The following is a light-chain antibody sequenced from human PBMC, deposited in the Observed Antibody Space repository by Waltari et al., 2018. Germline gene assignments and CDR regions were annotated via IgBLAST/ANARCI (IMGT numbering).Light chain of an antibody. Sequence: EIVLTQSPATLSLSPGERATLYCRASQSVSSSLAWFQQKPGQAPRLLIYDASNRATGIPARFSGSGSGTDFTLTISRLEPDDFAVYYCQQRSNWPPWTFGQGTRVEI. CDR3: QQRSNWPPWT. CDR2: DAS. CDR1: QSVSSS. V-gene: IGKV3-11*01. J-gene: IGKJ1*01.